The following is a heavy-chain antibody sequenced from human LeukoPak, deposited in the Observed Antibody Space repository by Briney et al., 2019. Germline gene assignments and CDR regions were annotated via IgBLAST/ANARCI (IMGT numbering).Heavy chain of an antibody. CDR3: ARVFRAAAAGLGY. CDR2: INPNSGGT. Sequence: ASVKVSCKASGGTFSSYAISWVRQAPGQGLEWMGRINPNSGGTNYAQKFQGRVTMTRDTSISTAYMELSRLRSDDTAVYYCARVFRAAAAGLGYWGQGTLVTVSS. J-gene: IGHJ4*02. V-gene: IGHV1-2*06. D-gene: IGHD6-13*01. CDR1: GGTFSSYA.